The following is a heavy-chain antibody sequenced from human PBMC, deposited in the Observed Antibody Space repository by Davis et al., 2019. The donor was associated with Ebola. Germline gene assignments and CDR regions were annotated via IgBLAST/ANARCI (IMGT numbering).Heavy chain of an antibody. CDR3: ARDGPDYYGLDV. Sequence: ASVKVSCKAFGYTFTNYYVHWVRQAPGQGLKWMGVINPSAGYTNYAQKFQGRVTITRDTSTSTVYMEVRRLRSDDTAVYYCARDGPDYYGLDVWGQGTAVTVSS. J-gene: IGHJ6*02. CDR2: INPSAGYT. CDR1: GYTFTNYY. V-gene: IGHV1-46*01.